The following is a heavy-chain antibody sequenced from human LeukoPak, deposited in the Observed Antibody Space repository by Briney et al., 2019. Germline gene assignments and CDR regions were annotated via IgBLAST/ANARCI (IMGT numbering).Heavy chain of an antibody. CDR2: INHSGST. CDR3: ARVGRKQWLVPSPFDY. Sequence: SETPSLTCAVYGGSFSGYYWSSIRQPPGNGLEWIGAINHSGSTNYNPSLKSRVTISVDTSTTQFSLKLRSVTAADTAVYYCARVGRKQWLVPSPFDYWGQGTLVTVSS. D-gene: IGHD6-19*01. V-gene: IGHV4-34*01. J-gene: IGHJ4*02. CDR1: GGSFSGYY.